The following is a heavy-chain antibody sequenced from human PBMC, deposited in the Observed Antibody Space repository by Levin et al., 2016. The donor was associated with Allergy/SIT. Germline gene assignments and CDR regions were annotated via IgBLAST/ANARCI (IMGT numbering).Heavy chain of an antibody. CDR1: GFTDNDAY. CDR2: IKSISDGGTT. CDR3: AREGLVVVPGATTLYYFYYGMDV. J-gene: IGHJ6*02. V-gene: IGHV3-15*05. D-gene: IGHD2-2*01. Sequence: GESLKISCAGSGFTDNDAYMSWVRQAPGQGLEWVGRIKSISDGGTTDYASPVKGRFTISRDDSRKMVYLQMNSLIAEDTAVYYCAREGLVVVPGATTLYYFYYGMDVWGQGTTVTVSS.